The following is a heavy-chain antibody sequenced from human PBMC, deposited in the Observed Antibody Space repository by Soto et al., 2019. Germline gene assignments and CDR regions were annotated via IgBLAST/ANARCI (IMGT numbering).Heavy chain of an antibody. V-gene: IGHV3-30*03. Sequence: QVQLVESGGGVVQPGRSLRLYCAASGFTFSHYGIPWVRQAPGKGLEWLAVISYDGSNKHYADSVKGRFTVSRDNSKNTLYLQMNSLRAEDTAVYFCARYSGKYQGPIDYWGQGTLVTVSS. D-gene: IGHD1-26*01. J-gene: IGHJ4*02. CDR3: ARYSGKYQGPIDY. CDR1: GFTFSHYG. CDR2: ISYDGSNK.